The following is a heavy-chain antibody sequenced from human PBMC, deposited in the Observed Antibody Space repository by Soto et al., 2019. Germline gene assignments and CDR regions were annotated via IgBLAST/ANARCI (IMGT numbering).Heavy chain of an antibody. CDR2: INHSGST. D-gene: IGHD6-13*01. CDR3: ARRSLAAAPNHYFDY. J-gene: IGHJ4*02. Sequence: SETLSLTCAVYGGSFSGYYWSWIRQPPGKGLEWIGEINHSGSTNYNPSLKSRVTISVDTSKNQFSLKLSSVTAADTAVYYCARRSLAAAPNHYFDYWGQGTLVTVSS. CDR1: GGSFSGYY. V-gene: IGHV4-34*01.